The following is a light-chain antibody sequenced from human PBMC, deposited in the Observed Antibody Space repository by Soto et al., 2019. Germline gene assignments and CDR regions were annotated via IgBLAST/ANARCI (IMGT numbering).Light chain of an antibody. J-gene: IGLJ1*01. V-gene: IGLV2-14*01. CDR1: SSDIGIYNY. CDR2: EVT. CDR3: VSYTTDSTHYV. Sequence: QSALTQPASVSGSPGQSITISCSGTSSDIGIYNYVSWYQQHPGKAPKLMIYEVTNRPSGVSNRFSGSKFGNTASLTISGLQAEDEADYYRVSYTTDSTHYVFGTGTKVTVL.